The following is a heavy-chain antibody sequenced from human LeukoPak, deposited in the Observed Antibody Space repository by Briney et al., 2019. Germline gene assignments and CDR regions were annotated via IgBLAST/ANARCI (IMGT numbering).Heavy chain of an antibody. CDR1: GYTFTGYY. CDR2: INPNSGGT. CDR3: ARDSILGAPYTDY. J-gene: IGHJ4*02. Sequence: ASVKVSCKASGYTFTGYYMHWVRQAPGQGLEWMGWINPNSGGTNYAQRFQGRVTMTRDTSISAAYMELSRLRSDDTAVYYCARDSILGAPYTDYWGQGTLVTVSS. V-gene: IGHV1-2*02. D-gene: IGHD2-21*01.